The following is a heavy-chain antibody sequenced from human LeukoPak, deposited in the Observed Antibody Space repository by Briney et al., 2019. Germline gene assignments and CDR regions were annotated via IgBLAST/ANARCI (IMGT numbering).Heavy chain of an antibody. D-gene: IGHD6-19*01. V-gene: IGHV3-64D*06. J-gene: IGHJ4*02. CDR3: VRRSSSGWCGGY. CDR1: GFTFSNYG. Sequence: GGSLRLSCSASGFTFSNYGMHWVRQAPGKGLEYVSAITNNGGDVNYADSVKGRFTISRDNSKNTVFLQMSALRGEDTAVYFCVRRSSSGWCGGYWGQGALVTVSP. CDR2: ITNNGGDV.